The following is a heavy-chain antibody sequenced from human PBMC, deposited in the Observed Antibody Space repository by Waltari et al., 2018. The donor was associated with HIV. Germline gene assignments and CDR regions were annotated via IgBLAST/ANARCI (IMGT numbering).Heavy chain of an antibody. CDR3: TLGRIDDIRSGRENLGGFDP. J-gene: IGHJ5*02. D-gene: IGHD3-3*01. CDR1: GDTLSNYA. Sequence: VQLVQSGAEVKKPGSSVRVSCKASGDTLSNYAVSWVRQAPGQGLEWMGRIIPAMGIAMHTENCQGRVTINADKSTNSAYMELGGLRSEDTALYFCTLGRIDDIRSGRENLGGFDPWGPGTLVTVSS. V-gene: IGHV1-69*04. CDR2: IIPAMGIA.